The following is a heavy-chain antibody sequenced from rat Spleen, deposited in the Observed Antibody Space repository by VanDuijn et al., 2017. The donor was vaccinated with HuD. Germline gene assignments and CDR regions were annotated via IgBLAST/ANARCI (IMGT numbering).Heavy chain of an antibody. Sequence: EVQLVESGGGLVQPGGSLKLSCAASGFTFSNYDMAWVRQAPTKGLEWVASISTGGGNTYYRDSVKGRFTISRDNAKSTLYLQMDSLRSEDTAIYFCAREVNYGRYFDYWGQGVMVTVSS. CDR1: GFTFSNYD. CDR2: ISTGGGNT. J-gene: IGHJ2*01. D-gene: IGHD1-11*01. V-gene: IGHV5-25*01. CDR3: AREVNYGRYFDY.